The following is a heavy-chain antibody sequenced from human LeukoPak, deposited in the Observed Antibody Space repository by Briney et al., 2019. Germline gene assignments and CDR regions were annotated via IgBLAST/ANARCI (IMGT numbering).Heavy chain of an antibody. Sequence: GGSLRLSCAASGFTFSSYAMSWVRQAPGKGLEWVSAISDSGGSTYDADSVKGRFTISRDNSKNTLYLQMTSLRAEDTAVYYCAKDTSIGRYCTNGVCSPFDYWGQGTLVTVSS. CDR3: AKDTSIGRYCTNGVCSPFDY. J-gene: IGHJ4*02. V-gene: IGHV3-23*01. CDR2: ISDSGGST. D-gene: IGHD2-8*01. CDR1: GFTFSSYA.